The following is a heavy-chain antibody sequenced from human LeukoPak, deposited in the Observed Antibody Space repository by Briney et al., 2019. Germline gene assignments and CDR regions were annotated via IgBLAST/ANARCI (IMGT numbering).Heavy chain of an antibody. CDR3: ARRRYGEGFDI. CDR1: GFSFSSYW. V-gene: IGHV3-7*01. CDR2: IKQDGSEN. J-gene: IGHJ3*02. Sequence: GGSLRLSCVASGFSFSSYWMSWVRQAPGEGLEWAANIKQDGSENYFVDTVKGRFTISRDNARNSLYLQMNSLRVEDTAVYYCARRRYGEGFDIWGQGTMVTVSS. D-gene: IGHD4-17*01.